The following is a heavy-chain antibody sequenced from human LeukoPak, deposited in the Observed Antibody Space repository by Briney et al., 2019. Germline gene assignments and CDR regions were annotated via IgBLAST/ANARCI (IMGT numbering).Heavy chain of an antibody. CDR3: AALNKRWLQPSDY. CDR2: IYTSGST. V-gene: IGHV4-61*02. Sequence: KPSETLSLTCTVSGGSISSGSYYWSWIRQPAGKGLEWIGRIYTSGSTNYNPSLKSRVTISVDTSKNQFSLKLSSVTAADTAVYYCAALNKRWLQPSDYWGQGTLVTVSS. D-gene: IGHD5-24*01. J-gene: IGHJ4*02. CDR1: GGSISSGSYY.